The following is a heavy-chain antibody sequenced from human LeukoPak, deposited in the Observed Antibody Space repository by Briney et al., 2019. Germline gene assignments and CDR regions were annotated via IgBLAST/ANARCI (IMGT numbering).Heavy chain of an antibody. CDR1: GFTFSSYG. CDR2: ISGSGGST. J-gene: IGHJ4*02. CDR3: AKAYLLLSMPLDY. D-gene: IGHD2/OR15-2a*01. Sequence: GGSLRLSCAASGFTFSSYGMSWVRQAPGKGLEWVSAISGSGGSTYYADSVKGRFTISRDNSKNTLYLQMNSLRAEDTAVYYCAKAYLLLSMPLDYWGQGTLVTVSS. V-gene: IGHV3-23*01.